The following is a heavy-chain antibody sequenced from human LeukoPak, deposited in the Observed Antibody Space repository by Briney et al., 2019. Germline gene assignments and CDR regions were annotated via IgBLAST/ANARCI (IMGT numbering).Heavy chain of an antibody. CDR2: IYYSGST. CDR3: ARAACSNTNCPFDN. J-gene: IGHJ4*02. CDR1: GGSISSGDHY. Sequence: SETLSLTCTVSGGSISSGDHYWSWIRQHPGKGLEWIGYIYYSGSTYYNPSLKSRVTISVDTSKNQFSLKLSSVTAADTAVYYCARAACSNTNCPFDNWGQGTLVTVSS. D-gene: IGHD2-2*01. V-gene: IGHV4-30-4*01.